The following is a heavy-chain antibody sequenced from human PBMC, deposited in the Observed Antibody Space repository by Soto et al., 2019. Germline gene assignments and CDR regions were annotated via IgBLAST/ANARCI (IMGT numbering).Heavy chain of an antibody. CDR3: ASSRDRGSFWSGYYRGGIGY. J-gene: IGHJ4*02. D-gene: IGHD3-3*01. Sequence: PSETLSLTCTVSGGSIISSSYYWGWIRQPPGKGLEWIGSIYYSGSAYYNPSLKSRVTISVDTSKNQFSLKLSSVTAADTAVYYCASSRDRGSFWSGYYRGGIGYWGQGTLVTVSS. CDR2: IYYSGSA. V-gene: IGHV4-39*01. CDR1: GGSIISSSYY.